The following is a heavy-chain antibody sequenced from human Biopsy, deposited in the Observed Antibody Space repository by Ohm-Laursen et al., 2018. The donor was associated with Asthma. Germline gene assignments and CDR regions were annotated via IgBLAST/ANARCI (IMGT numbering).Heavy chain of an antibody. CDR3: VKDIRLQLWGFDS. CDR2: IKHDGSEK. V-gene: IGHV3-7*03. Sequence: SLRLSCAATGFTVSTNGMSWVRQVPGKGLEWVANIKHDGSEKNHVDSLKGRFTISRDNAKNSLYLQMNSLRGADTALYYCVKDIRLQLWGFDSWGQGTLVTVSS. CDR1: GFTVSTNG. D-gene: IGHD6-13*01. J-gene: IGHJ4*02.